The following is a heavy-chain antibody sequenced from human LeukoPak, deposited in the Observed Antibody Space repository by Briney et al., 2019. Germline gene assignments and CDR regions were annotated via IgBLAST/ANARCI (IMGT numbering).Heavy chain of an antibody. CDR2: INPDGSQT. D-gene: IGHD4-17*01. V-gene: IGHV3-7*01. CDR3: ARDLGYGALDP. CDR1: GFTFTSYW. Sequence: GGSLRLSCAASGFTFTSYWMNWVRRAPGKGLEWVALINPDGSQTNYVDSVKGRFTISRDNAENSLYLQMNSLRAEDTAVYYCARDLGYGALDPWGQGTLVTVSS. J-gene: IGHJ5*02.